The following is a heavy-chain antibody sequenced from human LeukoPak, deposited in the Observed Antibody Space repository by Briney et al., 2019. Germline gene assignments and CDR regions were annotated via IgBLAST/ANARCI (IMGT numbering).Heavy chain of an antibody. D-gene: IGHD6-19*01. CDR1: GFTFSSYS. Sequence: PGGSLRLSCAASGFTFSSYSMNWVRQAPGKGLEWVSSISSSSSYIYYADSVKGRFTISRDNAKNSLYLQMNSLRAEDTAVYYCANQRGIAVAGIDYWGQGTLVTVSS. V-gene: IGHV3-21*04. CDR3: ANQRGIAVAGIDY. J-gene: IGHJ4*02. CDR2: ISSSSSYI.